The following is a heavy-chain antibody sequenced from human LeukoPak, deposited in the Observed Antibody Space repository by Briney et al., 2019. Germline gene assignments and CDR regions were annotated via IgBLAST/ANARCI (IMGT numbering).Heavy chain of an antibody. CDR2: ISGCGGST. V-gene: IGHV3-23*01. D-gene: IGHD3-9*01. Sequence: GGSLRLSCAASGFTFSSYAMSWVRQAPGTGLEWVSAISGCGGSTYYADSVQGRFTISRDNSENSLYLEMDSLRAEDTAVYYCAIPLPGRWGQGTLVTVSS. J-gene: IGHJ4*02. CDR3: AIPLPGR. CDR1: GFTFSSYA.